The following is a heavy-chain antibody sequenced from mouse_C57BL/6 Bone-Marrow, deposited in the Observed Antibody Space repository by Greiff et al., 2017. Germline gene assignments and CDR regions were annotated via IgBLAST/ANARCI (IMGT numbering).Heavy chain of an antibody. D-gene: IGHD1-1*01. V-gene: IGHV1-59*01. CDR2: IDPSDSYT. J-gene: IGHJ4*01. CDR1: GYTFTSYW. CDR3: ARGDDGSSFFYAMDY. Sequence: VQLQQPGAELVRPGTSVKLSCKASGYTFTSYWMHWVKQRPGQGLEWIGVIDPSDSYTNYNQKFKGKATLTVDTSSSTAYMQLSSLTSEDSAVYYCARGDDGSSFFYAMDYWGQGTSVTVSS.